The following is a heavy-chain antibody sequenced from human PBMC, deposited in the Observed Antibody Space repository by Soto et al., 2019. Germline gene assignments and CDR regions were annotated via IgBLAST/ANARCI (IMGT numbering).Heavy chain of an antibody. Sequence: GESLKISCKGSGYSFTSYWIGWVRQMPGKGLEWMGIIYPGDSDTRYSPSFQGQVTISADKSISTAYLQMNSLKTEDTAVYYCTTEDPYSSGWYRYAEYFQHWGQGTLVTVSS. D-gene: IGHD6-19*01. CDR3: TTEDPYSSGWYRYAEYFQH. J-gene: IGHJ1*01. CDR2: IYPGDSDT. CDR1: GYSFTSYW. V-gene: IGHV5-51*01.